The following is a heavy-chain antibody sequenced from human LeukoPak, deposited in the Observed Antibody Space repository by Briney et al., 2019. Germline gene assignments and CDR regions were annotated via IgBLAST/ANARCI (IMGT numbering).Heavy chain of an antibody. J-gene: IGHJ4*02. V-gene: IGHV4-34*01. CDR3: ARDFGDIVVVPAAVSFDY. Sequence: PSETLSLTSAVYGGSFSGYYWSWIRQPPGKGLELIGEISHSGSTNYNPSLKSRVTISVDTSKNQFSLKLSSVTAADTAVYYCARDFGDIVVVPAAVSFDYWGQGTLVTVSS. CDR2: ISHSGST. D-gene: IGHD2-2*01. CDR1: GGSFSGYY.